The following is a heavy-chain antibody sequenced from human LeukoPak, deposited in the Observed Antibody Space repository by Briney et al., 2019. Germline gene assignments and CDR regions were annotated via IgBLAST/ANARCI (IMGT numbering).Heavy chain of an antibody. CDR3: ATRVPYTGYKN. CDR2: MSRSADRI. Sequence: GGSLRLSCIISGLTLSNYELNWVRQAPGKGLEWVSYMSRSADRIDYADSVKGRSTMSRDNARNSLYLQMNSLRVEDTAVYYCATRVPYTGYKNWGQGTLVTVSS. V-gene: IGHV3-48*03. D-gene: IGHD5-24*01. J-gene: IGHJ4*02. CDR1: GLTLSNYE.